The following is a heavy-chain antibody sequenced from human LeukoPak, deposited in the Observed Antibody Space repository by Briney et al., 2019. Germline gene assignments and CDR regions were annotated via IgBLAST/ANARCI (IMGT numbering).Heavy chain of an antibody. V-gene: IGHV3-48*01. CDR3: SKAGDTNYYRYGDY. D-gene: IGHD5-18*01. CDR1: GFTFSSYS. J-gene: IGHJ4*02. CDR2: ISSSSSTI. Sequence: GGSLRLSCAASGFTFSSYSMNWVRQAPGKGLEWVSYISSSSSTIYYADSVKGRFTISRDNAKNTLYLQMNNLRGEDTALYYCSKAGDTNYYRYGDYWGRGTLVTVSS.